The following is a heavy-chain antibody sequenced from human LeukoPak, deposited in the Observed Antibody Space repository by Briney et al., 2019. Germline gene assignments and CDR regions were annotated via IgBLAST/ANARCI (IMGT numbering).Heavy chain of an antibody. J-gene: IGHJ4*02. CDR3: ARVPDIYCPSTSCVDY. CDR1: GYTFICYF. Sequence: KVSCKASGYTFICYFLNWVRQTPGQGLEWMGRLNPNTGGTIHARKFQGRVTISRDTSISTAYMELSSLRSDDTAVYYCARVPDIYCPSTSCVDYWGQGTLVTVSS. V-gene: IGHV1-2*06. D-gene: IGHD2-2*01. CDR2: LNPNTGGT.